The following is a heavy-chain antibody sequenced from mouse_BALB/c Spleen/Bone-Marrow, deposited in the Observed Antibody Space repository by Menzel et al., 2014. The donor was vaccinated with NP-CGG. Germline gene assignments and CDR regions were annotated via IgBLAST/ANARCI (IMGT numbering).Heavy chain of an antibody. CDR3: TRDPYYYGSSYAMDY. Sequence: EVHLVESGGGLVKPGGSLKLSCAASGFTFSSYTMSWVCQTPEKRLEWVASISSGGSYTYYPDSVKGRFTISRDNAKNTLYLQMSSLKSEDTAIYYCTRDPYYYGSSYAMDYWGQGTSVTVSS. D-gene: IGHD1-1*01. J-gene: IGHJ4*01. V-gene: IGHV5-6-4*01. CDR1: GFTFSSYT. CDR2: ISSGGSYT.